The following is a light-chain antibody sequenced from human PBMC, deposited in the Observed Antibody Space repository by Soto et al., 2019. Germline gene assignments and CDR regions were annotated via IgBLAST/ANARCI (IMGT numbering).Light chain of an antibody. CDR2: GAS. Sequence: EIVMTKSPATLSVSPGERATLSCRASQSVSSKLAGYQQKPGQAPRLLIYGASTRATGIPARFSGSGSGTEFTLNIRSLQSEDFAVYYCHQYDNSPLTFCGGAKGEIK. CDR3: HQYDNSPLT. J-gene: IGKJ4*01. V-gene: IGKV3-15*01. CDR1: QSVSSK.